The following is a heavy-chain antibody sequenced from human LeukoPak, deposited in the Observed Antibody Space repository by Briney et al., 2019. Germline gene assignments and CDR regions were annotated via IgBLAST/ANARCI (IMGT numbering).Heavy chain of an antibody. CDR2: IYSGGST. J-gene: IGHJ4*02. D-gene: IGHD6-13*01. V-gene: IGHV3-66*01. Sequence: GGSLRLSCAASGFTVSSNYMSWVRQAPGKGLEWVSVIYSGGSTYYADSVKGRFTISRDSSKNTLYLQMNSLRAEDTAVYYCARGAPGIAAAGIPEYFDYWGQGTLVTVSS. CDR1: GFTVSSNY. CDR3: ARGAPGIAAAGIPEYFDY.